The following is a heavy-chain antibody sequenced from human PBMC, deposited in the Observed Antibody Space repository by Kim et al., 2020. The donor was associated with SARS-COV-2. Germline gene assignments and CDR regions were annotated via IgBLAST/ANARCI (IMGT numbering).Heavy chain of an antibody. V-gene: IGHV4-59*08. CDR3: ARLGCSSISCSTLDP. D-gene: IGHD2-2*01. J-gene: IGHJ5*02. Sequence: ETLSLTCTVSGVSISSYFWSWVRQPPGKGLEWIGHFYYSGSGNYNPSLKSRVTISVDTSKNQFSLELSSVTATDTAVYYCARLGCSSISCSTLDPWGQG. CDR2: FYYSGSG. CDR1: GVSISSYF.